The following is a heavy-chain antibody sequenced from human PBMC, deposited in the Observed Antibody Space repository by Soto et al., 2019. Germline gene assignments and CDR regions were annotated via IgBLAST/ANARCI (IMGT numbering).Heavy chain of an antibody. CDR2: IYYSGST. Sequence: QLQLQESGPGLVKPSETLSLTCTVSGGSISSSSYYWGWIRQPPGKGLEWIGSIYYSGSTYYNPSLKSRVTISVDTSKNQFSLKLSSVTAADTAVYYCARLTPFGVVIRGFDPWGQGTLVTVSS. CDR3: ARLTPFGVVIRGFDP. D-gene: IGHD3-3*01. CDR1: GGSISSSSYY. J-gene: IGHJ5*02. V-gene: IGHV4-39*01.